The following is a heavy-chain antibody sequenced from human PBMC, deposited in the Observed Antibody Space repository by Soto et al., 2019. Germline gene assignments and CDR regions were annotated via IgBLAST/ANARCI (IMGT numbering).Heavy chain of an antibody. J-gene: IGHJ5*02. CDR3: AKDIIGLMVYAISFSDWFDP. D-gene: IGHD2-8*01. CDR2: ISGSGGST. Sequence: PGGSLRLSCAASGFTFSSYAMSWVRQAPGKGLEWVSAISGSGGSTYYADSVKGRFTISRDNSKNTLYLQMNSLRAEDTAVYYCAKDIIGLMVYAISFSDWFDPWGQGTLVTVSS. CDR1: GFTFSSYA. V-gene: IGHV3-23*01.